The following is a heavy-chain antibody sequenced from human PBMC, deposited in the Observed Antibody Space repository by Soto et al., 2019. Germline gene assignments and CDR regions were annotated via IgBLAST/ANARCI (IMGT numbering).Heavy chain of an antibody. D-gene: IGHD3-3*02. Sequence: SETLSLTCTVSGSSINSSGYYWGWIRQPPGKGLEWIGSMFYGVSTYYNPSLKSRVTVSVDTSKNQFSLNLRSVTAADTAVYYCARLPSRHLVDYWGQGTLVTVSS. CDR1: GSSINSSGYY. CDR3: ARLPSRHLVDY. V-gene: IGHV4-39*01. CDR2: MFYGVST. J-gene: IGHJ4*02.